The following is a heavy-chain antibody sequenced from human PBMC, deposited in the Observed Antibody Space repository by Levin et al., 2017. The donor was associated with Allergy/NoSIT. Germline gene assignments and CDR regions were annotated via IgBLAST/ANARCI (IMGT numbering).Heavy chain of an antibody. CDR3: AKYKFGGEQLPHDAFDL. CDR2: IGGSGNGT. V-gene: IGHV3-23*01. J-gene: IGHJ3*01. D-gene: IGHD1/OR15-1a*01. CDR1: GFTFSSYA. Sequence: GESLKISCAATGFTFSSYAMSWVRQAPGKGLEWVSVIGGSGNGTYFADSVRGRFTISRDNSKHTLYLQMNSLRAEDTAVYYCAKYKFGGEQLPHDAFDLWGQGTMVTVSS.